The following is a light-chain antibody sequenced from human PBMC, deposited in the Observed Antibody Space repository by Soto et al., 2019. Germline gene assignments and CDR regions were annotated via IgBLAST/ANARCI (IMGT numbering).Light chain of an antibody. J-gene: IGLJ1*01. CDR1: SSNVGSYKL. V-gene: IGLV2-23*01. CDR2: EAN. Sequence: QAVLTQPTSVAWSPGPSITISCTGTSSNVGSYKLVSWYQQHPGKAPKLMIFEANKRPPGVSNRFSGSKSGNTASLTISGLKVEDEADYYCCSSGGSPTYVFGTGTKVTV. CDR3: CSSGGSPTYV.